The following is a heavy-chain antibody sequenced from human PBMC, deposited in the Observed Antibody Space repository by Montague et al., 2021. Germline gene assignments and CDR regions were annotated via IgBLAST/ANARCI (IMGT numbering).Heavy chain of an antibody. CDR3: AKQDYFISGTSYKGFDP. D-gene: IGHD3-10*01. CDR2: MFHGGAT. CDR1: CGSISHAH. V-gene: IGHV4-59*04. Sequence: SETLSLTCTVSCGSISHAHWSWVRQPPAKGLEWLVSMFHGGATRNNPSLKSRVTMSIDTSTDQFSLKLSFVTAADTAVYYCAKQDYFISGTSYKGFDPWGQGILVTVSS. J-gene: IGHJ5*02.